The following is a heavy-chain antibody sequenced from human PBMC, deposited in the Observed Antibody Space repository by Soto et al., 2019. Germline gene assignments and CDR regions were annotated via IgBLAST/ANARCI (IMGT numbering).Heavy chain of an antibody. D-gene: IGHD6-19*01. J-gene: IGHJ4*02. CDR3: ASGSVAGI. Sequence: EVQLVESGGGLVKPGGSLRLSCAASGFNFSTYSMSWVRQAPGKGLEWVSSISSSGAYIYYADSVKGRFTISRDNAKNSLYLQMDSLRAEDTAVYFCASGSVAGIWGQGALVTVSS. CDR1: GFNFSTYS. CDR2: ISSSGAYI. V-gene: IGHV3-21*01.